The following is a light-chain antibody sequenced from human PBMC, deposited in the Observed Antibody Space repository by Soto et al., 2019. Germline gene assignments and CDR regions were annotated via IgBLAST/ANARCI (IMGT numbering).Light chain of an antibody. CDR1: QSVSSSY. J-gene: IGKJ3*01. CDR3: QQYGSSPGFT. Sequence: EIVLTQSPGTLSLSPGERATLSCRASQSVSSSYLAWYQQKPGQAPRLLIYAASSRATGIPDRFSGSGSGTAFTLTISRLEPEDFAVYYCQQYGSSPGFTFGPGTKVDIK. V-gene: IGKV3-20*01. CDR2: AAS.